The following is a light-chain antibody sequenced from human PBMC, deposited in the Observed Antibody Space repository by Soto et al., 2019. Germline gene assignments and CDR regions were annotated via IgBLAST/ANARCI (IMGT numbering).Light chain of an antibody. Sequence: DIHMTQSPSSLSASVGDRFTIICRASKSISTYLNWYQQKPGKAPNLLIYTASSLESGVPSSLSGSGSGTEFTLTISSLKSEDFALYYCQQYQNLWTFGQGTQVDIK. J-gene: IGKJ1*01. CDR3: QQYQNLWT. CDR1: KSISTY. V-gene: IGKV1-39*01. CDR2: TAS.